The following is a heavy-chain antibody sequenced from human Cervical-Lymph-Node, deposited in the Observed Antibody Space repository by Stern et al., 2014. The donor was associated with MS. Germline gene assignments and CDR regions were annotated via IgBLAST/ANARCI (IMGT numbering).Heavy chain of an antibody. V-gene: IGHV3-73*01. CDR3: AKDRGEMDHFDF. J-gene: IGHJ4*02. CDR1: GFTFSASA. CDR2: IRSKPNNYAT. Sequence: EVQLVESGGALVQPGGSLKLSCAASGFTFSASAIHWVRQASGKGLEWVGRIRSKPNNYATVYDESVKGRFTVSRDNARNSLYLQMNSLRAEDTAVYYCAKDRGEMDHFDFWGQGTLVTVSS. D-gene: IGHD3-10*01.